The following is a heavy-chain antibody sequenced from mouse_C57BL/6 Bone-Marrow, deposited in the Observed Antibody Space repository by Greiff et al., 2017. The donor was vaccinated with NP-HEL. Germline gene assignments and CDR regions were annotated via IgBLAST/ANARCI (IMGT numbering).Heavy chain of an antibody. Sequence: QVQLQQSGAELARPGASVKLSCKASGYTFTSYGIRWVKQSTGQGLEWIGEIYPRSGNTYYNEKFKGKATMTADKSSSTAYMELRGLTSEDSAVYFCARSLLRYYFDYWCQGTALTVSS. D-gene: IGHD1-1*01. CDR1: GYTFTSYG. V-gene: IGHV1-81*01. CDR2: IYPRSGNT. CDR3: ARSLLRYYFDY. J-gene: IGHJ2*01.